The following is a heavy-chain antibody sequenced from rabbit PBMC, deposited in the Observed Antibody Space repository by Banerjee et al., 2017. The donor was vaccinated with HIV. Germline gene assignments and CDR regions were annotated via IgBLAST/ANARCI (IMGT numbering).Heavy chain of an antibody. CDR3: ARDGAAYAGYDYTYFNL. CDR2: IDNGNGNT. Sequence: QEQLVESGGGLVTPGESLTLTCKASGFDFSSNAMCWVRQAPGKGPEWIACIDNGNGNTFYASWVNGRFTISRSTSLNTVTLQMTSLTAADTATYFCARDGAAYAGYDYTYFNLWGPGTL. V-gene: IGHV1S47*01. D-gene: IGHD6-1*01. J-gene: IGHJ4*01. CDR1: GFDFSSNA.